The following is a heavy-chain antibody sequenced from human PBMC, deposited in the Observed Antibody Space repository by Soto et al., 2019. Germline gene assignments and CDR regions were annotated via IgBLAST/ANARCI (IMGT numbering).Heavy chain of an antibody. V-gene: IGHV4-59*01. CDR3: ARYRRMHYDFWSGSSQTFDY. CDR2: IYYSGST. D-gene: IGHD3-3*01. CDR1: GGSISSYY. J-gene: IGHJ4*02. Sequence: SETLSLTCTVSGGSISSYYWSWIRQPPGKGLEWIGYIYYSGSTNYNPSLKSRVTISVDTSKNQFSLKLSSVTAADTAVYYCARYRRMHYDFWSGSSQTFDYWGQGTLVTVSS.